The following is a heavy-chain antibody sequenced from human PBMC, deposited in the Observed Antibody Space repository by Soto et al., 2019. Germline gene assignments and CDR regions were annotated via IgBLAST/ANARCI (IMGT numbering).Heavy chain of an antibody. CDR2: IYHSGST. D-gene: IGHD3-9*01. J-gene: IGHJ4*02. Sequence: SETLSLTCTVSDKSFSGKYWGWIRQPPGEGLEWIGDIYHSGSTNYNPSLQSRVAMSIDTSNNYFSLKLSSATAADTAVYFCAAYDILTVYFPQYSFDYWGQGALVTVSS. V-gene: IGHV4-34*01. CDR1: DKSFSGKY. CDR3: AAYDILTVYFPQYSFDY.